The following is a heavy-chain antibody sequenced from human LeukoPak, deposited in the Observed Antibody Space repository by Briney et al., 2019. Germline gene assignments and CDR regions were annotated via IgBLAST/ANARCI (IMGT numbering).Heavy chain of an antibody. D-gene: IGHD3-10*01. J-gene: IGHJ4*02. V-gene: IGHV1-2*02. Sequence: ASVKVSCKASGYTFTAYYIHWVRRAPGQGLEWMAWIDPRSGATKCTQKFQGRVTMTRDTPITTVYLELNGLTFDDTAVYYCATDNYGTLDYWGQGTLVTVSS. CDR3: ATDNYGTLDY. CDR1: GYTFTAYY. CDR2: IDPRSGAT.